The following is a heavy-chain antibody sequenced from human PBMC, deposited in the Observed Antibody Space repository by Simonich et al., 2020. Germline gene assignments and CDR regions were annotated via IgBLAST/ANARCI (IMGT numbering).Heavy chain of an antibody. Sequence: QVQLQESGPGLVKPSETLSLTCAVSGYSISSGYYWGWIRQPPGKGLEWIGSIYHSGGTYYNPSRKRRVTISVDTSKNQFSLKLSSVTAADTAVYYCARVGYSNYYYYGMDVWGQGTTVTVSS. CDR2: IYHSGGT. J-gene: IGHJ6*02. V-gene: IGHV4-38-2*01. CDR1: GYSISSGYY. D-gene: IGHD6-13*01. CDR3: ARVGYSNYYYYGMDV.